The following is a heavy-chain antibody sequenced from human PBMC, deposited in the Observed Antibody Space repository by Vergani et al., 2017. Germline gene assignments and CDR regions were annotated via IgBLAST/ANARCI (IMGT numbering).Heavy chain of an antibody. D-gene: IGHD3-10*01. V-gene: IGHV4-31*03. CDR1: GGSISSGGYY. Sequence: QLQESDSRLVNPSQTLSLTCTVSGGSISSGGYYWSWIRQHPGKGLEWIGYIYYSGSTYYNPSLKSRVTISVDTSKNQFSLKLSSVTAADTAVYYCAREGAMVRGEDYYYMDVWGKGTTVTVSS. CDR2: IYYSGST. CDR3: AREGAMVRGEDYYYMDV. J-gene: IGHJ6*03.